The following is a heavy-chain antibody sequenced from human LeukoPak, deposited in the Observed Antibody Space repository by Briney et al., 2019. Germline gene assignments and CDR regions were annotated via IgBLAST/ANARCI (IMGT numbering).Heavy chain of an antibody. J-gene: IGHJ4*02. D-gene: IGHD2-15*01. CDR1: GGSISSYY. CDR3: ARHRRSGPGDY. Sequence: SETLSLTCTVSGGSISSYYWSWIRQPPGKGLEWIGYIYYSGSTNYNPSLKSRVTISVDTSKNQFSLKLSSVTAADTAVYYCARHRRSGPGDYWGQGTLVTVSS. V-gene: IGHV4-59*08. CDR2: IYYSGST.